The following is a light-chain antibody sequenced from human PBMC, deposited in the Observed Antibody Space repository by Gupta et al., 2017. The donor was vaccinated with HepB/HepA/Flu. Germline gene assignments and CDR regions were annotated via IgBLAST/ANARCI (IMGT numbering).Light chain of an antibody. CDR1: QRISTW. V-gene: IGKV1-5*03. Sequence: DIQLTQSPSTLSASVGDTVTITCRASQRISTWLAWYQQKPGKAPKVLIFQASTLQGGGPSRFSGSGTGTEFTLTISSLQPDDFATYYCQHYNSYPWTFGQGTKVEIK. CDR2: QAS. CDR3: QHYNSYPWT. J-gene: IGKJ1*01.